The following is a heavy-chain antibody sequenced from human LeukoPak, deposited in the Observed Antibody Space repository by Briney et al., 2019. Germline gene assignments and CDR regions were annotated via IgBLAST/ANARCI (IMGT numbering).Heavy chain of an antibody. CDR2: IIPVVDIA. D-gene: IGHD5-18*01. J-gene: IGHJ4*02. Sequence: ASVKVSCKASGGTLTNYAINWVRQAPGQGLEWMGRIIPVVDIAKYAQKFQGRVTITADQSTNTAHMELSSLRSDDTAIYYCARGKQTALFVFDYWGQGTLVTVSS. CDR1: GGTLTNYA. CDR3: ARGKQTALFVFDY. V-gene: IGHV1-69*04.